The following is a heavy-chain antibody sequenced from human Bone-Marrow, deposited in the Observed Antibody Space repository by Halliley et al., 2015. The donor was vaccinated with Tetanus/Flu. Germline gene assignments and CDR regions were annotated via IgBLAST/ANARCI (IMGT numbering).Heavy chain of an antibody. CDR3: AKFGATSGTPYYYGLDV. D-gene: IGHD2-15*01. Sequence: SLRLSCAASGFTFSNYDVHWVRQAPGKGLEWVAVISYDGNDKYHADSVKGRFTISRDNSKNTLYLQMNSLRGEDTATYYCAKFGATSGTPYYYGLDVWGQGTTVTVSS. CDR1: GFTFSNYD. J-gene: IGHJ6*02. V-gene: IGHV3-30*18. CDR2: ISYDGNDK.